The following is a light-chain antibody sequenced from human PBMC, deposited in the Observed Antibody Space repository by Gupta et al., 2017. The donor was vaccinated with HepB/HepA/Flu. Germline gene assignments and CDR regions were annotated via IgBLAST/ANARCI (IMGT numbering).Light chain of an antibody. Sequence: EIVMTQSPATLSMSPGERATLSCGASQSVSNNLAWYQQKPGQAPRLLIYGESTRATGIPSRFSGSGSGTEFTLTISSLQPEDFALYYCQQYNDWPRTFGQGTKVEIK. V-gene: IGKV3-15*01. CDR2: GES. CDR3: QQYNDWPRT. CDR1: QSVSNN. J-gene: IGKJ1*01.